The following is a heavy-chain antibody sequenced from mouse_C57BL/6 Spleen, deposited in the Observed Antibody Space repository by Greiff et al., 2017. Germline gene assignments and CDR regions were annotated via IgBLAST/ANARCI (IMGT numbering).Heavy chain of an antibody. J-gene: IGHJ3*01. V-gene: IGHV1-26*01. CDR3: ARGGYYRFAY. Sequence: VQLKHSGPELVKPGASVKISCKASGYTFTDYYMNWVKQSHGKSLEWIGDINPNNGGTSYNQKFKGKATLTVDKSSSTAYMELRSLTSEDSAVYYCARGGYYRFAYWGQGTLVTVSA. CDR1: GYTFTDYY. D-gene: IGHD2-3*01. CDR2: INPNNGGT.